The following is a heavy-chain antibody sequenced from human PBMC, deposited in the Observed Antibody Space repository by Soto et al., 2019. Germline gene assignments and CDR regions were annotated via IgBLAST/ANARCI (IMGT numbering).Heavy chain of an antibody. CDR1: GFTVSSNY. D-gene: IGHD6-13*01. Sequence: GGSLRLSCAASGFTVSSNYMSWVRQAPGKGLEWVSVIYSGGSTYYADSVKGRFTISRDNSKNTLYLQMNSLRAEDTAVYYCARGGGAGSSWYSIHYGMDVWGQGTTVTVSS. V-gene: IGHV3-53*01. CDR3: ARGGGAGSSWYSIHYGMDV. CDR2: IYSGGST. J-gene: IGHJ6*02.